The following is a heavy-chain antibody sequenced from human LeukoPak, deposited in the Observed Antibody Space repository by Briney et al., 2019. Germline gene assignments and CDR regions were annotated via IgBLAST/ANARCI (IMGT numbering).Heavy chain of an antibody. J-gene: IGHJ4*01. CDR1: GFTVSNYW. CDR3: ARFVVVTAGDY. V-gene: IGHV3-74*01. Sequence: GGSLRLSCSASGFTVSNYWMHWVRQAPGKGLVWGARLHSNGAFTTYADSVKGRFIISRDTAKNTLYLQMNSLRVEDTAVYYCARFVVVTAGDYWGQGTLVTVSS. CDR2: LHSNGAFT. D-gene: IGHD2-21*02.